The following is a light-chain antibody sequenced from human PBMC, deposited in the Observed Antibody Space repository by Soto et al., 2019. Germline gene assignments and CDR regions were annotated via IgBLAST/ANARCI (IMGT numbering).Light chain of an antibody. V-gene: IGKV1-39*01. CDR3: QQSYSTPLT. CDR1: QSISSY. J-gene: IGKJ3*01. CDR2: AAS. Sequence: DIQMTQSPSSLSASVGDRVTITCRASQSISSYLNWYQQKPGKAPKLLIYAASSLQSGFPSRFSGSGSRTDFTLNISSLQPEDFATYYCQQSYSTPLTFGTGTKMDIK.